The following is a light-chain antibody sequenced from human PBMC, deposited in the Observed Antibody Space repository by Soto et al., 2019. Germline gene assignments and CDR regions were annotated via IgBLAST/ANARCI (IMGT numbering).Light chain of an antibody. CDR1: QSVSSSY. V-gene: IGKV3-20*01. CDR2: GAS. J-gene: IGKJ1*01. Sequence: EIVLTQSPGTLSLSPGERATLSCRASQSVSSSYLAWYQQKPGQAPRLLIYGASSRATGIPDRFSGSGSGTDFTLAITGLQPEDFATYYCLQYYNFSWTFGQGTKVEVK. CDR3: LQYYNFSWT.